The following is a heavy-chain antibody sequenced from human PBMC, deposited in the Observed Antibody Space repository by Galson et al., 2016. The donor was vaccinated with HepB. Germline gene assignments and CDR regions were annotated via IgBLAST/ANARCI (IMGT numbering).Heavy chain of an antibody. CDR3: ARSMTMMGDY. CDR1: GGSITSGNW. J-gene: IGHJ4*02. CDR2: ISHSETT. Sequence: SETLSLTCAVSGGSITSGNWWSWVRQPPGKGLEWIGEISHSETTNYNPSLKSRVTISLDKSKNQLSLKLNSVTAADAAVYYCARSMTMMGDYWGQGTLVTVSS. V-gene: IGHV4-4*02. D-gene: IGHD3-22*01.